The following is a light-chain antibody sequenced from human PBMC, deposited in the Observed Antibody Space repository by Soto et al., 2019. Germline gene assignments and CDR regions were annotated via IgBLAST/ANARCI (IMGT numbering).Light chain of an antibody. CDR1: QTISSW. CDR3: QHYNSYSEA. V-gene: IGKV1-5*03. CDR2: KAS. Sequence: DIQMTQSPSTLSGSVGDRVTITCRASQTISSWLAWYQQKPGKAPKLLIYKASTLKSGVPSRFSGSGSVTEFTLTISSLQPDDFATYYCQHYNSYSEAVGQGTKVDLK. J-gene: IGKJ1*01.